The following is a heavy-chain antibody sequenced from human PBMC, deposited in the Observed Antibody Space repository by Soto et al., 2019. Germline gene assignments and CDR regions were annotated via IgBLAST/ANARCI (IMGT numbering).Heavy chain of an antibody. D-gene: IGHD2-2*02. CDR2: IIPIFGTA. J-gene: IGHJ6*02. Sequence: SVKVSCKASGGTFSSYAISWVRQAPGQGLEWTGGIIPIFGTANYAQKFQGRVTITADESTSTAYMELSSLRSEDTAVYYCAREGCSSTSCYTPYYYYYGMDVWGQGTTVTVSS. CDR1: GGTFSSYA. V-gene: IGHV1-69*13. CDR3: AREGCSSTSCYTPYYYYYGMDV.